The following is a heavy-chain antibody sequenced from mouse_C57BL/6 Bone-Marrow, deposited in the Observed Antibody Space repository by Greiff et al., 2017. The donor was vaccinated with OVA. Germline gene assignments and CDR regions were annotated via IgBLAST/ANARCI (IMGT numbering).Heavy chain of an antibody. D-gene: IGHD1-1*01. CDR3: ARGNFGSSFYAMDY. V-gene: IGHV14-3*01. J-gene: IGHJ4*01. CDR2: IDPANDNI. Sequence: EVKLMESVAELVRPGASVKLSCTASGFTFKNTYMPWVKQRPEQGLEWIGRIDPANDNIKYAPKFPGKATMTADTSSNTAYLQLSSLSSEDTAVYCCARGNFGSSFYAMDYWGQGTSVTVSS. CDR1: GFTFKNTY.